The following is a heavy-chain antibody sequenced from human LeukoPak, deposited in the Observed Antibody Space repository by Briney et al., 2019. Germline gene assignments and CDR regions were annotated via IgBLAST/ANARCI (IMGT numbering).Heavy chain of an antibody. J-gene: IGHJ4*02. Sequence: KSSETLSLTCTVSGGSISSSPYYWGWIRQPPGKGLEWIGTIYYSGSTYYNPSLKSRVTISVDTSKNQFSLKLSSVTAADTAVYYCARDDSSGYYTIDYWGQGTLVTVSS. CDR3: ARDDSSGYYTIDY. D-gene: IGHD3-22*01. V-gene: IGHV4-39*07. CDR1: GGSISSSPYY. CDR2: IYYSGST.